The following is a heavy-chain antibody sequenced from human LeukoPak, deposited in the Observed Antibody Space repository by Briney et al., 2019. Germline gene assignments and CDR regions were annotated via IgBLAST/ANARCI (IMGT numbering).Heavy chain of an antibody. J-gene: IGHJ4*02. CDR1: GGTFRGYA. V-gene: IGHV1-69*13. D-gene: IGHD6-25*01. Sequence: SVKVSCKASGGTFRGYAVAWVRQAPGLGLEWMGGIIPGFGATNYAQNFQDRVIITADESTSTAYMQLTSLRSDDTAIYFCARGSIGQHLDFWGPGTLLTVST. CDR3: ARGSIGQHLDF. CDR2: IIPGFGAT.